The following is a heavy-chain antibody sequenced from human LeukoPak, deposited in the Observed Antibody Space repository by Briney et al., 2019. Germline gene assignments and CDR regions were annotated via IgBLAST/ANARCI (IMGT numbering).Heavy chain of an antibody. CDR3: ARHWVFDI. Sequence: PSETLSLTCTVSGGSISSYYWSWIRQPPGKGLEWIGYIYYSGSTNYNPPLTSRVTTSVDTRKNHISLKLSSVTAADTVVYYCARHWVFDIWGQGTMVTVSS. D-gene: IGHD3-16*01. V-gene: IGHV4-59*08. CDR2: IYYSGST. J-gene: IGHJ3*02. CDR1: GGSISSYY.